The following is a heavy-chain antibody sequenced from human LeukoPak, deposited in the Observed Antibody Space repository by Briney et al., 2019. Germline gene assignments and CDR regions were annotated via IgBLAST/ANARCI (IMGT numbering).Heavy chain of an antibody. CDR1: GFTFSDYA. CDR2: ISYDGNNK. Sequence: PGGSLRLSGAASGFTFSDYAIHWVRQAPGKGLEWVAVISYDGNNKEYADSVKGRFTISRDNSKSTVYLQVNSLRGEDTAVFYCARGPLNRRWGSYYFDYWGQRTPVTVSS. V-gene: IGHV3-30-3*01. CDR3: ARGPLNRRWGSYYFDY. D-gene: IGHD3-16*01. J-gene: IGHJ4*02.